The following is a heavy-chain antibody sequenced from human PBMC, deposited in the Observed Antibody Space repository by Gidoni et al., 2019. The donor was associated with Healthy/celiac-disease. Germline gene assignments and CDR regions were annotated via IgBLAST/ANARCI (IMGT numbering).Heavy chain of an antibody. CDR2: ISYDGSNK. V-gene: IGHV3-30-3*01. J-gene: IGHJ4*02. D-gene: IGHD5-18*01. CDR1: GFTFSSYA. Sequence: QVQLVASGGGVVQPGRSLSLSCAASGFTFSSYARHGVRQAPGKGLEWVAVISYDGSNKYYADSVKGRFTISRDNSKNTLYLQMNSLRAEDTAVYYCARDGGIQLWYLDYWGQGTLVTVSS. CDR3: ARDGGIQLWYLDY.